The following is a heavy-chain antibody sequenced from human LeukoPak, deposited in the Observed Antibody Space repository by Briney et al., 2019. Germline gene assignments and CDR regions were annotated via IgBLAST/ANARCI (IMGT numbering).Heavy chain of an antibody. Sequence: ASVKVSCKASGYTFTGYYMHWVRQAPGQGLEWMGWINPNSGVTKYAQKFQGRVTMTRDTSISTAYMEVSRLRSDDTAVYYCVRGLTTVATWLYLWGRGTLVTVSS. J-gene: IGHJ2*01. CDR3: VRGLTTVATWLYL. V-gene: IGHV1-2*02. D-gene: IGHD4-17*01. CDR2: INPNSGVT. CDR1: GYTFTGYY.